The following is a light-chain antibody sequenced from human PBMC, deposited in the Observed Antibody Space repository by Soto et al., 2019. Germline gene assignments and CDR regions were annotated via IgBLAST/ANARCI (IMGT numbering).Light chain of an antibody. CDR2: EGS. V-gene: IGLV2-23*01. Sequence: QSVLTQPASVSGAHGQSITISCTGISSDVGFYNLASWYQHHPGNAPISVLYEGSKRRAGVSNRFSVSKSGNTASLTLYGLQAEDEADYYCCSYAGSSYYVFGSGTKVTAL. CDR3: CSYAGSSYYV. J-gene: IGLJ1*01. CDR1: SSDVGFYNL.